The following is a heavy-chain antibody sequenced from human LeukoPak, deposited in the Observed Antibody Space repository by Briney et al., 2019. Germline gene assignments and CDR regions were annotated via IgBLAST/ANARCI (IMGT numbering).Heavy chain of an antibody. V-gene: IGHV3-23*01. CDR2: ISGSGGST. CDR3: ARVEVYYDSSGSLDY. Sequence: PGGSLRLSCAASGFTFSTYAMTWVRQAPGKGLEWVSAISGSGGSTYYADSVKGRFTISRDNSKNTLLLQMNSLRAEDTAVYYCARVEVYYDSSGSLDYWGQGTLVTVSS. D-gene: IGHD3-22*01. J-gene: IGHJ4*02. CDR1: GFTFSTYA.